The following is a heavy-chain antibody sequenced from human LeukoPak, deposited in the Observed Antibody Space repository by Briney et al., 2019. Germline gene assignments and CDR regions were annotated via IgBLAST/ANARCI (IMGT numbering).Heavy chain of an antibody. V-gene: IGHV4-59*01. CDR2: IYYSGSA. Sequence: SETLSLTCTVSGGSISSYYWSWIRQPPGKGLEWIGYIYYSGSASYNPSLKSRVTISVDTSKNQFSLKVRSVTAADTAVYYCARDVGSGSYRLRDYMDVWGKGTTVTVSS. CDR3: ARDVGSGSYRLRDYMDV. J-gene: IGHJ6*03. CDR1: GGSISSYY. D-gene: IGHD3-10*01.